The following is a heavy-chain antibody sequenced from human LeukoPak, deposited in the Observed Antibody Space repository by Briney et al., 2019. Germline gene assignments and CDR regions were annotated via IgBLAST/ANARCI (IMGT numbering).Heavy chain of an antibody. D-gene: IGHD3-9*01. CDR3: VKNDILKGRDH. CDR1: GFTFSGSA. V-gene: IGHV3-23*01. CDR2: ISGTGGTT. Sequence: GGSLRLSCVGSGFTFSGSAMSWVRQAPGKGLEWVSAISGTGGTTYYVDSVKGRFTVSRDNPENTMYLQLFSLRVEDTAVYYCVKNDILKGRDHWGQGTLVTVSS. J-gene: IGHJ4*02.